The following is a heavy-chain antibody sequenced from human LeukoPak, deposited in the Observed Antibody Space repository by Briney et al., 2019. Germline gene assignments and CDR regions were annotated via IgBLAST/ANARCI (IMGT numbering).Heavy chain of an antibody. D-gene: IGHD6-13*01. CDR1: GGSFSGYY. CDR2: INHSGTT. Sequence: SDTLSLTCAVSGGSFSGYYWNWIRQPPGKGLEWIGEINHSGTTSYNPSLKSRVTISVDTSKNHFSLKLSSVTAADTAVYYCARGVGSIAADYFDYWGQGTLVTVSS. CDR3: ARGVGSIAADYFDY. J-gene: IGHJ4*02. V-gene: IGHV4-34*01.